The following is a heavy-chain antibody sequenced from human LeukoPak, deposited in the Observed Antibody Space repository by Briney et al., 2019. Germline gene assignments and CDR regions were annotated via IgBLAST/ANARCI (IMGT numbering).Heavy chain of an antibody. CDR3: ASGVTQYSSSSPLGY. CDR1: GGSISSSSYY. CDR2: IYHSGST. V-gene: IGHV4-61*01. D-gene: IGHD6-6*01. Sequence: SETLPLTCTVSGGSISSSSYYWSWIRQPPGKGLEWIGYIYHSGSTNYNPSLKSRVTISVDTSKNQFSLKLSSVTAADTAVYYCASGVTQYSSSSPLGYWGQGTLVTVSS. J-gene: IGHJ4*02.